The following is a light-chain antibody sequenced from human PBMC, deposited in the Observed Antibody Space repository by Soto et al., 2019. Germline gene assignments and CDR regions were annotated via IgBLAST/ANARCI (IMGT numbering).Light chain of an antibody. CDR2: DAS. Sequence: EIVLTQSPATLSLSPGNRATLSCRASESVSRYLAWYQQKPGQAPRLLIYDASNRATCIPARFSGSGSGTEFTLTITSLEPEDFAVYYCQQRSNWPSTFGGGTKVEIK. CDR3: QQRSNWPST. V-gene: IGKV3-11*01. J-gene: IGKJ4*01. CDR1: ESVSRY.